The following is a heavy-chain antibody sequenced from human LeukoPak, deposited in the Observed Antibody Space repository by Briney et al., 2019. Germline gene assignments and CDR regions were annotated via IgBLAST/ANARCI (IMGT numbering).Heavy chain of an antibody. Sequence: GESLKISCKGSGYSFSSYWTGWVRQMPGKGLEWMGIIYPGDSDTRYSPSFQGQVTISADKSISTAYLQWSSLKASDTAMYYCARRGCSSTSCFDYWGQGTLVTVSS. CDR3: ARRGCSSTSCFDY. CDR1: GYSFSSYW. V-gene: IGHV5-51*01. D-gene: IGHD2-2*01. CDR2: IYPGDSDT. J-gene: IGHJ4*02.